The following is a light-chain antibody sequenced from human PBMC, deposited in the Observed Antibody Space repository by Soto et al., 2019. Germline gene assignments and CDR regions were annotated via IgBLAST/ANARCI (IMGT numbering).Light chain of an antibody. CDR2: GAS. Sequence: AIQMTHFPSSLAASVGDRVAITWRASQGIRNDLGWYQQKSGKAPKLLIFGASTLQSGVPSRFSGSGSGTDFTLTISSLQPEDFATYYCQQSYSTLYTFGQGTKVDIK. V-gene: IGKV1-6*01. CDR3: QQSYSTLYT. CDR1: QGIRND. J-gene: IGKJ2*01.